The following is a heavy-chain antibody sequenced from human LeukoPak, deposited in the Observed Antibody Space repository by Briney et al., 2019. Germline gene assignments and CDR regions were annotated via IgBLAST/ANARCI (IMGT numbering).Heavy chain of an antibody. J-gene: IGHJ5*02. CDR3: ARDDPGIAVAGKGGFDP. CDR2: IYYSGST. Sequence: SETLSLTCTVSGGSISSYYWSWIRQPPGKGLEWIGYIYYSGSTNYNPSLKSRVTISVDTSKNQFSLKLSSVTAADMAVYYCARDDPGIAVAGKGGFDPWGQGTLVTVSS. D-gene: IGHD6-19*01. CDR1: GGSISSYY. V-gene: IGHV4-59*01.